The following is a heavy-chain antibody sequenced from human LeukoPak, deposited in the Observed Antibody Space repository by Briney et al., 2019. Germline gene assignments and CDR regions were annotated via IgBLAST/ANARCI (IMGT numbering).Heavy chain of an antibody. CDR1: GFTFSSFS. V-gene: IGHV3-21*05. J-gene: IGHJ4*02. CDR2: ISSTSSHI. D-gene: IGHD4-11*01. CDR3: ARDLISGDYTFDY. Sequence: NTGGSLRLSCAASGFTFSSFSMNWVRQAPGKGLEWVSYISSTSSHIYYADSVKGRFTVSRDNAKDSLYLQMNSLRDEDTAVYYCARDLISGDYTFDYWGQGALVTVSS.